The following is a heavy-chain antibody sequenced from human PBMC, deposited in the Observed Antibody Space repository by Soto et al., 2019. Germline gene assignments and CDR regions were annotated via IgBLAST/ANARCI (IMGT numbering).Heavy chain of an antibody. V-gene: IGHV4-59*01. J-gene: IGHJ3*02. D-gene: IGHD3-22*01. CDR3: ARGYYDSSGQSNTFDI. CDR1: GASISSSY. CDR2: VYYSGST. Sequence: QVQLQESGPGLVKPSETLSLTCTVSGASISSSYWSWIRQSPGKGLEWIGYVYYSGSTNYNPSLKRRVTISVDTSKNQFSLKLSSVTAADTAVYYCARGYYDSSGQSNTFDIWGRGTMVTVSS.